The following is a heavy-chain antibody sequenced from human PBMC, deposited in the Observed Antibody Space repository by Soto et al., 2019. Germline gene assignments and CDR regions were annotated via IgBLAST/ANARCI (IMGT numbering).Heavy chain of an antibody. CDR2: IIPIFGTA. J-gene: IGHJ6*02. D-gene: IGHD5-18*01. CDR1: GGTFSSYA. CDR3: AGGGYSYGHYYYYGMDV. Sequence: SVKVSCKASGGTFSSYAISWVRQAPGQGLEWMGGIIPIFGTANYAQKFQGRVTITADESTSTAYMELSSLRSEDTAVYYCAGGGYSYGHYYYYGMDVWGQGTTVTVSS. V-gene: IGHV1-69*13.